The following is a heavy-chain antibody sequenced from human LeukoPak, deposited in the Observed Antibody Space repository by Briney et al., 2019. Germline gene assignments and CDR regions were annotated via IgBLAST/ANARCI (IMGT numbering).Heavy chain of an antibody. CDR2: ISWNSGSI. CDR3: ARDQGIAAAGTFDY. J-gene: IGHJ4*02. Sequence: GRSLRLSCAASGFTFDDYAMHWVRQAPGKGLEWVSGISWNSGSIGYADSVKGRFTISRDNAKNSLYLQMNSLRAEDTAVYYCARDQGIAAAGTFDYWGQGTLVTVSS. CDR1: GFTFDDYA. D-gene: IGHD6-13*01. V-gene: IGHV3-9*01.